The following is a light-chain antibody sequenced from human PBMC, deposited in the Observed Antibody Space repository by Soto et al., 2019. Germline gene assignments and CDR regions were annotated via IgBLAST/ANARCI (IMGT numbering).Light chain of an antibody. CDR2: DNG. V-gene: IGLV1-40*01. CDR1: SSNIGAGYD. J-gene: IGLJ3*02. Sequence: QSVLTQPPSVSGAPGQRVTIPCTGSSSNIGAGYDVHWYQQVPGRAPKLLIYDNGDRPSGVPDRFSGSKSGTSASLAITGLQAEDEAHYYCQSYNSSLSGWVFGGGTKVTVL. CDR3: QSYNSSLSGWV.